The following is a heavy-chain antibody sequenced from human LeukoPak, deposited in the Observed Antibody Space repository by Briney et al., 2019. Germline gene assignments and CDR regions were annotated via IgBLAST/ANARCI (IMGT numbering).Heavy chain of an antibody. CDR2: IYYSGST. D-gene: IGHD2-8*01. J-gene: IGHJ6*03. CDR1: GGSISSYY. CDR3: ARDRDCTNGVCHGDYYYMDV. Sequence: PSETLSLTCTVSGGSISSYYWSWIRQPPGKGLEWIGYIYYSGSTNYNPSLKSRVTISVDTSKNQFSLKLSSVTAADTAVYYCARDRDCTNGVCHGDYYYMDVWGKGTTVTVSS. V-gene: IGHV4-59*01.